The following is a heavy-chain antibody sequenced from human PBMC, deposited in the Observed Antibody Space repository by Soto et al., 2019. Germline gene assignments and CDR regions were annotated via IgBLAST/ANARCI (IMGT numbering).Heavy chain of an antibody. V-gene: IGHV2-5*02. J-gene: IGHJ4*02. CDR3: AHSFVVPLSMWGYYYDSSGPSLYYFDY. CDR1: GFSLSTSGVG. Sequence: SGPTLVNPTQTLTLTCTFSGFSLSTSGVGVGWIRQPPGKALEWLALIYWDDDKRYSPSLKSRLTITKDTSKNQVVLTMTNMDPVDTATYYCAHSFVVPLSMWGYYYDSSGPSLYYFDYWGQGTLVTVSS. D-gene: IGHD3-22*01. CDR2: IYWDDDK.